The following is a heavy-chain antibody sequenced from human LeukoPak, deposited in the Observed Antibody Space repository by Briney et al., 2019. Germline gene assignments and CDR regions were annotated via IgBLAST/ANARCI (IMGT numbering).Heavy chain of an antibody. CDR1: GFTFSDYA. Sequence: PGGSLRLSCAASGFTFSDYAIHWVRQAPGKGLEYVSAISTTGDLTSYANSVRGRFIISRDNSKNTLYLQMGSLRADDMGFYYCARVRYYSGWYFLDYWGQGTLVTVSS. J-gene: IGHJ4*02. CDR3: ARVRYYSGWYFLDY. V-gene: IGHV3-64*01. CDR2: ISTTGDLT. D-gene: IGHD6-19*01.